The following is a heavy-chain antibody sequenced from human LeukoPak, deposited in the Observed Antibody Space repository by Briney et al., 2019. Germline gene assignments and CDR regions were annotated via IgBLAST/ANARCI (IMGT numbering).Heavy chain of an antibody. Sequence: SETLSLTCAVYGGSFSGYNWSWIRQPPGKGLEWIGEINHSGSTNYNPSLKSRVTISVDTSKNQFSLKLSSVTAADTAVYYCASLWPYQLSAFDIWGQGTMVTVSS. CDR2: INHSGST. J-gene: IGHJ3*02. CDR1: GGSFSGYN. D-gene: IGHD2-2*01. V-gene: IGHV4-34*01. CDR3: ASLWPYQLSAFDI.